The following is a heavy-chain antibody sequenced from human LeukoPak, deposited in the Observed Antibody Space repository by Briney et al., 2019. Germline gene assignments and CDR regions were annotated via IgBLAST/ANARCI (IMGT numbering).Heavy chain of an antibody. Sequence: ASVKVSCKASGYTFTSYGISWVRQAPGQGLEWMGWISAYNGNTNYAQKLQGRVTMTTDTSTSTAYMELRSLRSDDTAVYYCARARWFGELLYNYYYYYMDVWGKGTTVTVSS. CDR2: ISAYNGNT. CDR1: GYTFTSYG. D-gene: IGHD3-10*01. CDR3: ARARWFGELLYNYYYYYMDV. V-gene: IGHV1-18*01. J-gene: IGHJ6*03.